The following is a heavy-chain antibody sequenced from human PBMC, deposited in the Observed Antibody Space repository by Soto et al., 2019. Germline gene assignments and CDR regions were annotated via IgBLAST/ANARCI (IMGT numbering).Heavy chain of an antibody. J-gene: IGHJ4*02. Sequence: GGSLRLSCAASGFTFSSYWMSWFRQAPGKGLEWVANIKQDGSEKYYVDSVKGRFTISRDNAKNSLYLQMNSLRAEDTAVYYCARITAMAACDYWGQGTLVTVSS. CDR2: IKQDGSEK. D-gene: IGHD5-18*01. CDR1: GFTFSSYW. V-gene: IGHV3-7*01. CDR3: ARITAMAACDY.